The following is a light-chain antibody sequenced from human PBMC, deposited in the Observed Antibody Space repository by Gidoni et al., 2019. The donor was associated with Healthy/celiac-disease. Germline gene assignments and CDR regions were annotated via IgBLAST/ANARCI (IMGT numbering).Light chain of an antibody. CDR3: MQALQTPLT. CDR1: QSVLHSNGYND. J-gene: IGKJ4*01. Sequence: DSVMTQSPLSLHVTPGETASISCRSSQSVLHSNGYNDLDWYLQKPGHSPPLLIYLGSYRASGVPARFSGSGSGTAFTLQISSVEAEDVGVYYCMQALQTPLTFGGGTKVEIK. V-gene: IGKV2-28*01. CDR2: LGS.